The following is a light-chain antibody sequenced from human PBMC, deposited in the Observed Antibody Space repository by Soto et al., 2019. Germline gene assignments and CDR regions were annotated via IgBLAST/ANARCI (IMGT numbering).Light chain of an antibody. V-gene: IGLV1-47*01. CDR3: AAWDGSLSGWV. J-gene: IGLJ3*02. Sequence: QSVLTQPPSASENPGQRVTISCSGSNSNVGSTYVYWFQHLPETAPKLLIYKNDRRPSGVPDRFSGSKSGTSASLAISGLRSEDEADYYCAAWDGSLSGWVFGGGTKVTVL. CDR2: KND. CDR1: NSNVGSTY.